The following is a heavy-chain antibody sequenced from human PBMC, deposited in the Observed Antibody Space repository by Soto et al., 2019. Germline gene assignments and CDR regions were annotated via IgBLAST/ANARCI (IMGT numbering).Heavy chain of an antibody. Sequence: PSQTLSLTCAISGDSVSSNSAAWNWIRQSPSRGLEWLGRTYYRSKWYNDYAVSVKSRITINPDTSKNQFSLQLNSVTPEDTAVYYCARGPSIAARLGNWFDPWGQGTLVTVSS. CDR3: ARGPSIAARLGNWFDP. D-gene: IGHD6-6*01. CDR2: TYYRSKWYN. CDR1: GDSVSSNSAA. V-gene: IGHV6-1*01. J-gene: IGHJ5*02.